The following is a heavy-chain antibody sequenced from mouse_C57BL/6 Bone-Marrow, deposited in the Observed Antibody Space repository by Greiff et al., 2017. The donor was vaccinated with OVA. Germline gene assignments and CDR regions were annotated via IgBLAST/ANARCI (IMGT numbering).Heavy chain of an antibody. CDR1: GFTFSDYY. V-gene: IGHV5-12*01. Sequence: EVQLVESGGGLVQPGGSLKLSCAASGFTFSDYYMYWVRQTPEKRLEWVAYISNGGGSTYYPDNVKGRFTISRENAKNNLYLQMSRLKSEDTAMYYCARHYYGFFDYWGQGTTLTVSS. D-gene: IGHD1-1*01. J-gene: IGHJ2*01. CDR2: ISNGGGST. CDR3: ARHYYGFFDY.